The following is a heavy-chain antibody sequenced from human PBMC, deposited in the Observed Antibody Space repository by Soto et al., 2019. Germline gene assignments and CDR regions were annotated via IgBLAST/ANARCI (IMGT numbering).Heavy chain of an antibody. CDR3: ARSERTFGGVIVIDAFDI. V-gene: IGHV5-51*01. CDR2: IYPGDSDT. CDR1: GYSFTSYW. J-gene: IGHJ3*02. Sequence: GESLKISCKGSGYSFTSYWIGWVRQMPGKGLEWMGIIYPGDSDTRYSPSFQGRVTISADKSISTAYLQWSSLKASDTAMYYCARSERTFGGVIVIDAFDIWGQGTVVTVSS. D-gene: IGHD3-16*02.